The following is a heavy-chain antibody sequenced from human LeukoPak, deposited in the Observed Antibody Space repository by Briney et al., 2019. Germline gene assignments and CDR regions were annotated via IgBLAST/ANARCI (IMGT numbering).Heavy chain of an antibody. D-gene: IGHD6-13*01. Sequence: SVKVSCKASGGTFSSYAISWVRQAPGQGLEWMGGIIPIFGTANYAQKFQGRVTITADESTSTAYMELSSLRSEDTAVYYCARDLERGAAAGKWFDPWGQGTLVTVSS. CDR1: GGTFSSYA. V-gene: IGHV1-69*13. CDR2: IIPIFGTA. J-gene: IGHJ5*02. CDR3: ARDLERGAAAGKWFDP.